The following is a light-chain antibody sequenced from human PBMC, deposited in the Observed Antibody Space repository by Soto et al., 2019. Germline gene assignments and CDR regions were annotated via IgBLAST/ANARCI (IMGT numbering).Light chain of an antibody. V-gene: IGKV3-20*01. Sequence: ENVLTQSPGTLSLSPGERATLSFRASQSVSGSYLAWYQQKPGQATRLIIYGASSRATGIPDRFSGSGSGTEFTLTLSSLQSEDFAVYFCQQYNNWPPITFGQGTRLEIK. CDR1: QSVSGSY. CDR3: QQYNNWPPIT. CDR2: GAS. J-gene: IGKJ5*01.